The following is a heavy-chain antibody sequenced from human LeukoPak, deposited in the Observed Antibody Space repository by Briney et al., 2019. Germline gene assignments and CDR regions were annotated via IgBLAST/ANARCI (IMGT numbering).Heavy chain of an antibody. Sequence: QPGRSLLLSCAASGFTLRSYDMHWVRPATGKGLQWVAVISYDGSNKYHTDSVKGRFTISRDNSKNTLYLQMNSLRAEDTAVYYCAKDSEIAAAGSYWYFDLWGRGTLVTVSS. CDR3: AKDSEIAAAGSYWYFDL. D-gene: IGHD6-13*01. J-gene: IGHJ2*01. V-gene: IGHV3-30*18. CDR2: ISYDGSNK. CDR1: GFTLRSYD.